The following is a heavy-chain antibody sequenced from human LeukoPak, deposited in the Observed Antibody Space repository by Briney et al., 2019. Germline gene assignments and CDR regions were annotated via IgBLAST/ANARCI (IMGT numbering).Heavy chain of an antibody. CDR3: ARESPYGFDY. CDR2: IYYSGST. CDR1: GGSISSYY. J-gene: IGHJ4*02. D-gene: IGHD3-16*01. Sequence: SGTLSLTCTVSGGSISSYYGSWIRQPPGKGLEWVGYIYYSGSTNYNPSLKSRVTISVDTSKNQFSLKLSSVTAADTAVYYCARESPYGFDYWGQGTLVTVSS. V-gene: IGHV4-59*01.